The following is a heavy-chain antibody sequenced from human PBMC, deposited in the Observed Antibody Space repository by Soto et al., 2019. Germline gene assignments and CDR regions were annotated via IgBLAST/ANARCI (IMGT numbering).Heavy chain of an antibody. CDR3: AREGVHNYTEYYFDY. CDR1: GYTFTGYY. Sequence: GASVKVSCKASGYTFTGYYMHWVRQAPGQGLEWMGWINPNSGGTNYAQKFQGRVTMTRDTSISTAYMELSRLRSDDTAVYYCAREGVHNYTEYYFDYWGQGTLVTVSS. CDR2: INPNSGGT. D-gene: IGHD3-10*01. V-gene: IGHV1-2*02. J-gene: IGHJ4*02.